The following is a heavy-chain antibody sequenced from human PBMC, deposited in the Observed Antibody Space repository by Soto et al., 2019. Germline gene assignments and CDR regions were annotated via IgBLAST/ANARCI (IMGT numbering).Heavy chain of an antibody. D-gene: IGHD3-3*01. CDR1: GVTCSSYA. CDR3: ARDRSEYDFWSGYSPYYYGMDV. CDR2: ISYDGSNK. Sequence: GGSLRLSCAASGVTCSSYAMHWVRQAPGKGLEWVAVISYDGSNKYYADSVKGRFTISRDNSKNTLYLQMNSLRAEDTAVYYCARDRSEYDFWSGYSPYYYGMDVWGQGTTVTVSS. J-gene: IGHJ6*02. V-gene: IGHV3-30-3*01.